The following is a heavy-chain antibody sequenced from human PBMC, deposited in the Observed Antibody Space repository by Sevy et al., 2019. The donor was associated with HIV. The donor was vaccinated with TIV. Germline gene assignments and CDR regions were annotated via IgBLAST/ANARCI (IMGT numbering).Heavy chain of an antibody. CDR2: ISSSSSTI. CDR3: ARDHGNPDLYYYYYMDV. CDR1: GFTFSSYS. V-gene: IGHV3-48*02. J-gene: IGHJ6*03. D-gene: IGHD4-17*01. Sequence: GGSLRLSCAASGFTFSSYSMNWVRQAPGKGLEWVSYISSSSSTIYYADSVKGRFTISRDNAKNSLYLQMNSLRDEDTAVYYCARDHGNPDLYYYYYMDVWGKGTTVTVSS.